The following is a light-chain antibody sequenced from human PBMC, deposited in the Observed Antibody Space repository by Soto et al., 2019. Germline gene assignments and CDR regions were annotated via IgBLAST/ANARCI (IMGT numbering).Light chain of an antibody. Sequence: EIVMTQSPATLSVSPGERVTFSCRASQSVTSNLAWYQHKPGQTPRLLIYGASTGATGIPARFSGSGSGTEFTLTISSLQSEDFAVYYCQQCNNWPPLTFGGGTKVDIK. CDR1: QSVTSN. CDR2: GAS. V-gene: IGKV3-15*01. J-gene: IGKJ4*01. CDR3: QQCNNWPPLT.